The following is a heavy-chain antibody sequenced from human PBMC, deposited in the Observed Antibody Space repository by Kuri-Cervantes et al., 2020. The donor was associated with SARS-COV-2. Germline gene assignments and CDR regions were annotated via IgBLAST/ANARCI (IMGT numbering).Heavy chain of an antibody. CDR2: MNPNSGNT. Sequence: ASVKVSCKASGYTFTSYDINWVRQATGQGLEWMGWMNPNSGNTGYAQKFQSRVTMTTDTSTSTAYMELRSLRSDDTAVYYCARAHFPIFGGWLDYWGQGTLVTVSS. CDR3: ARAHFPIFGGWLDY. CDR1: GYTFTSYD. D-gene: IGHD6-19*01. V-gene: IGHV1-8*01. J-gene: IGHJ4*02.